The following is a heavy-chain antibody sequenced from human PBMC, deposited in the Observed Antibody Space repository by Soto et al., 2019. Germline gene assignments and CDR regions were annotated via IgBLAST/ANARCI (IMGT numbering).Heavy chain of an antibody. CDR3: AREILWFCDLQDLDLNGFDP. D-gene: IGHD3-10*01. J-gene: IGHJ5*02. CDR1: GGSISSGGYY. CDR2: IYYSGST. V-gene: IGHV4-31*03. Sequence: PSETLSLTCTVSGGSISSGGYYWSWIRQHPGKGLEWIGYIYYSGSTYYNPSLKSRVTISVDTSKNQFSLKLSSVTAADTAVYYCAREILWFCDLQDLDLNGFDPWGQGTLLTVSS.